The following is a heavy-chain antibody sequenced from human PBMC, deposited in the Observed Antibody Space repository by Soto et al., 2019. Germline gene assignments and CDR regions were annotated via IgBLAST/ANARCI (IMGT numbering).Heavy chain of an antibody. D-gene: IGHD1-26*01. CDR2: IFNNGST. V-gene: IGHV4-59*01. CDR3: ARGWELLTPDY. Sequence: KTSETLSLTCTISGGSISYYYWSWIRQPPGKGLEWIGYIFNNGSTNYNPSLKSRVTISVDTSKNQFSLKLNSVTAADTAVYYCARGWELLTPDYWGQGTLVTVSS. CDR1: GGSISYYY. J-gene: IGHJ4*02.